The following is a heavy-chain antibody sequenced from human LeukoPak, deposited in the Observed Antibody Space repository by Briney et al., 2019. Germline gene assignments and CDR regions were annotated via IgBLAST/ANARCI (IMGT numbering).Heavy chain of an antibody. CDR2: ISSSSSYI. D-gene: IGHD3-10*01. V-gene: IGHV3-21*01. Sequence: GGSLRLSCAASGFTFSSYSMNWVRQAPGKGLEWVSSISSSSSYICYADSVKGRFTISRDNAKNSLYLQMNSLRAEDTAVYYCARIWFGEFDYGGQGTLVTVPS. CDR1: GFTFSSYS. J-gene: IGHJ4*02. CDR3: ARIWFGEFDY.